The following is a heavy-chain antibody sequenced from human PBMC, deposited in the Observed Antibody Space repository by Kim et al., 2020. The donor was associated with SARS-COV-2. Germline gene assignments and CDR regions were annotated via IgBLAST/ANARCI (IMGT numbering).Heavy chain of an antibody. Sequence: SETLSLTCTVSGGSISSGGYYWSWIRQHPGKGLEWIGYIYYSGSTYYNPSLKSRVTISVDTSKNQFSLKLSSVTAADTAVYYCARSLGTLWFGELLIGALDIWGQGTMVTVSS. V-gene: IGHV4-31*03. D-gene: IGHD3-10*01. CDR2: IYYSGST. CDR1: GGSISSGGYY. CDR3: ARSLGTLWFGELLIGALDI. J-gene: IGHJ3*02.